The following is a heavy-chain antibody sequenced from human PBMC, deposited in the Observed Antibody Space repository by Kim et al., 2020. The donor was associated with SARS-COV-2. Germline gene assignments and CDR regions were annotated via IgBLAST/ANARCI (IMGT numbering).Heavy chain of an antibody. V-gene: IGHV4-31*03. Sequence: SETLSLTCTVSGGSISSGGYYWSWIRQHPGKGLEWIGYIYYSGSTYYNPSLKSRVTISVDTSKNQFSLKLSSVTAADTAVYYCAREGELGIPPNWYFDLWGRGTLVTVSS. D-gene: IGHD7-27*01. CDR2: IYYSGST. J-gene: IGHJ2*01. CDR1: GGSISSGGYY. CDR3: AREGELGIPPNWYFDL.